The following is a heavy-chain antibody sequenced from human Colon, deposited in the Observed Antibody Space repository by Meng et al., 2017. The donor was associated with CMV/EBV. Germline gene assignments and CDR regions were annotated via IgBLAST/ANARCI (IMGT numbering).Heavy chain of an antibody. CDR2: INPKSGDT. Sequence: QGQLVQSGAEVKKPGASVKVPCKASGYTFTGFYIQWVRQAPGQGLEWMGWINPKSGDTIYEQKFQGRVTMTRDTSISTVYMDLNSLRSDDTAVYFCARDLWSGSSDYFDYWGQGTLVTVSS. V-gene: IGHV1-2*02. D-gene: IGHD3-3*01. CDR3: ARDLWSGSSDYFDY. CDR1: GYTFTGFY. J-gene: IGHJ4*02.